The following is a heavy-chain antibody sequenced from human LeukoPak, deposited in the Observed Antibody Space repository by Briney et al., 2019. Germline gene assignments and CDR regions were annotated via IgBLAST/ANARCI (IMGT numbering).Heavy chain of an antibody. CDR1: GGSMSSGTYY. J-gene: IGHJ3*02. V-gene: IGHV4-61*02. CDR3: ARERTMVGGADI. Sequence: SETLSLTCTVSGGSMSSGTYYWSWLRQPAGKGLEWLGRVYNAGSNFNSESNYNPSLKSRVTMSLDTSNNQFSLRLSSVTAADTAVYYCARERTMVGGADIWGQETKVTVSS. CDR2: VYNAGSN. D-gene: IGHD2-21*01.